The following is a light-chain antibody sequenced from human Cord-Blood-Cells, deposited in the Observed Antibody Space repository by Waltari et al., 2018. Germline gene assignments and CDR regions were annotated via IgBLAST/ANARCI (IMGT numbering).Light chain of an antibody. Sequence: SYELTQPPSVSVSPGQTASITCSGDKLGDKYACWYQQKPGQSPVLVIYQDSKRPSGIPERFSGSNSENTATLTISGTQAMDEADYCCQAWDSSTVVFGGGTKLTVL. CDR1: KLGDKY. V-gene: IGLV3-1*01. CDR3: QAWDSSTVV. J-gene: IGLJ2*01. CDR2: QDS.